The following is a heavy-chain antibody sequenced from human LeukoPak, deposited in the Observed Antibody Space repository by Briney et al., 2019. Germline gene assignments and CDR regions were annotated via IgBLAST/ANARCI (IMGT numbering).Heavy chain of an antibody. CDR3: SRDPTYYLRYGYFDY. V-gene: IGHV3-21*01. Sequence: GGSLRLSCAASGFTLSSSAMNWVRQAPGKGLEWVSSINNVGSHIYYAGSVKGRFTISRDNTKNSLFLQMNSLRAEDTAVYYCSRDPTYYLRYGYFDYWGQGALVTVSS. J-gene: IGHJ4*02. CDR1: GFTLSSSA. CDR2: INNVGSHI. D-gene: IGHD1-26*01.